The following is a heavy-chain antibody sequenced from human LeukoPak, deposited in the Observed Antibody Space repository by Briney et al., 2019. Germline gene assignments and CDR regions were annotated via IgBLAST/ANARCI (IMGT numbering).Heavy chain of an antibody. Sequence: SETLSLTCAVYGGSFSGYYWSWIRQPPGKGLEWIGEINHSGSTNYNPSLKSRVTISVDTSKNQFSLKLSSVTAADTAVYHCARAGYYYYYGMDVWGQGTTVTVSS. J-gene: IGHJ6*02. CDR1: GGSFSGYY. V-gene: IGHV4-34*01. CDR3: ARAGYYYYYGMDV. CDR2: INHSGST. D-gene: IGHD1-14*01.